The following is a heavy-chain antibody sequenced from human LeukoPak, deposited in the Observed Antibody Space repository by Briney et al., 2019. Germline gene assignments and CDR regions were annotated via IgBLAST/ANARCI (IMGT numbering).Heavy chain of an antibody. J-gene: IGHJ4*02. CDR2: ISSSSSYI. D-gene: IGHD3-10*01. CDR1: GFTFSSYS. Sequence: GGSLRLSCAASGFTFSSYSMNWVRQAPGKGLEWVSSISSSSSYIYYADSVKGRFTISRDNSKNTLYLQMNSLRADDTAAYYCAKGLGSGVRGTFDYWGQGTLVPVSS. CDR3: AKGLGSGVRGTFDY. V-gene: IGHV3-21*04.